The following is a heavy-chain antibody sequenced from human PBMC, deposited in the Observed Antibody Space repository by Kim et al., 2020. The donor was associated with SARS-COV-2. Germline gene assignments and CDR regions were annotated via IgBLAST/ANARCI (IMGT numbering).Heavy chain of an antibody. CDR1: GFSFNKYG. V-gene: IGHV3-30*02. CDR3: AKQGYIFQLNTYYAMDL. D-gene: IGHD5-12*01. Sequence: GGSLRLSCAASGFSFNKYGMDWVRQAPGKGLEWVAFITDEGSKKQYLDSLKGRFTVSRDYSKNTLYLQMNSLTAEDTAVYYCAKQGYIFQLNTYYAMDLWGQDTTLTDSS. CDR2: ITDEGSKK. J-gene: IGHJ6*02.